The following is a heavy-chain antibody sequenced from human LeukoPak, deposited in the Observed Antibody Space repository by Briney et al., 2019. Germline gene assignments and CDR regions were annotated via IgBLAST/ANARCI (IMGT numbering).Heavy chain of an antibody. J-gene: IGHJ4*02. CDR2: ISGDGGST. Sequence: GSLRLSCAASGFTFSTYAMSWVRQAPGQGLEWVSSISGDGGSTYYAESAKGRFTISRDNSKNTLYLQMNSLRAEDTAVYYCAKRPDCSTTNCFRFEYWGQGTLVTVSS. CDR1: GFTFSTYA. D-gene: IGHD2-2*01. CDR3: AKRPDCSTTNCFRFEY. V-gene: IGHV3-23*01.